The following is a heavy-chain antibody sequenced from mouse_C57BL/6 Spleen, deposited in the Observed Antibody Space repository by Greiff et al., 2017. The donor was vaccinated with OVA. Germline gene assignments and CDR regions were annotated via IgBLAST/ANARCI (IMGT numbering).Heavy chain of an antibody. V-gene: IGHV1-18*01. J-gene: IGHJ3*01. Sequence: VQLQQSGPELVKPGASVKIPCKASGYKFTDYNMDWVKQSHGKSLEWIGDINPNNGGTIYNQKFKGKATLTVDKSSSTAYMELRSLTSEDTAVYYCARWGPERFAYWGQGTLVTVSA. CDR1: GYKFTDYN. CDR2: INPNNGGT. CDR3: ARWGPERFAY.